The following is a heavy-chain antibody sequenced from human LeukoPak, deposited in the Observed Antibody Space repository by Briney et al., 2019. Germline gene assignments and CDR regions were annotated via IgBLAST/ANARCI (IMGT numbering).Heavy chain of an antibody. V-gene: IGHV4-59*01. CDR3: ARHIYYDTLTGYPGPLDY. D-gene: IGHD3-9*01. CDR2: IYYSGST. Sequence: SETLSLTCTVSGGSISSYYWSWIRQPPGKGLEWTGYIYYSGSTNYNPSLKSRVTISVDTSKNQFSLKLSSVTAADTAVYYCARHIYYDTLTGYPGPLDYWGQGTLVTVSS. J-gene: IGHJ4*02. CDR1: GGSISSYY.